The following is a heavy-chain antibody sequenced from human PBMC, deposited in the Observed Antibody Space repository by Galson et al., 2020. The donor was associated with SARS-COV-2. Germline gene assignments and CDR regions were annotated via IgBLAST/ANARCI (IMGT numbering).Heavy chain of an antibody. CDR3: ARDGQSSRGWAFDY. Sequence: GESLKISCAASGFTFSDHAMHWVRQAPGKGLEWVAQIFFDGSEKYYGDSVRGRFTISRDSSKNTVYLQMNNLRVEDTAVYYCARDGQSSRGWAFDYWGQGTLVTVSS. CDR2: IFFDGSEK. V-gene: IGHV3-33*01. D-gene: IGHD3-22*01. CDR1: GFTFSDHA. J-gene: IGHJ4*02.